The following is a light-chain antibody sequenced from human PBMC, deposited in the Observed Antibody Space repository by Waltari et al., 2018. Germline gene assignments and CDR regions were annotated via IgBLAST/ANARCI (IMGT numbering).Light chain of an antibody. CDR2: DTF. CDR1: QSVNIY. Sequence: DIVLTQSPATLSLSPGDRATLSCRAIQSVNIYLAWYQQKPVQPPRLLIYDTFNRATAIPARFGGSGSGTDFTLTISSLEPDDFAVYYCLHRADWPRAFGPGTRLDIK. J-gene: IGKJ5*01. CDR3: LHRADWPRA. V-gene: IGKV3-11*01.